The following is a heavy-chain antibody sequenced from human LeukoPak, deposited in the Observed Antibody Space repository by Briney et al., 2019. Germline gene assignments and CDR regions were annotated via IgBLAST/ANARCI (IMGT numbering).Heavy chain of an antibody. Sequence: PGGSLRLSWAVAGFTFSTYGMPWVRQAPGKGLEWVAVVWYDGSNDNYADSVKGRFTISRDNSKNTLYLQMNSLRVEDTALYYCARDNYYDSTGSLFMWGQGTLVTVSS. CDR3: ARDNYYDSTGSLFM. V-gene: IGHV3-33*01. CDR2: VWYDGSND. J-gene: IGHJ4*02. CDR1: GFTFSTYG. D-gene: IGHD3-22*01.